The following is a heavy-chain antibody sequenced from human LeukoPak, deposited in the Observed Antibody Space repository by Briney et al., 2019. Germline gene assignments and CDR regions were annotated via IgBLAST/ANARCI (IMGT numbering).Heavy chain of an antibody. J-gene: IGHJ5*02. CDR2: IHHSGST. CDR3: ARGGRRYYDSSGPNWFDP. CDR1: GDAITSDKYY. V-gene: IGHV4-39*07. D-gene: IGHD3-22*01. Sequence: PSETLSLTCTVSGDAITSDKYYWGWIRQPPGKGLEWIGNIHHSGSTNYNPSLKSRVTISVDTSKNQFSLKLSSVTAADTAVYYCARGGRRYYDSSGPNWFDPWGQGTLVTVSS.